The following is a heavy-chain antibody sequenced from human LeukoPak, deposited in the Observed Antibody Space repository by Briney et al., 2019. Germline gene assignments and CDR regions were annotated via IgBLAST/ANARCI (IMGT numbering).Heavy chain of an antibody. CDR1: GYTFTGYY. V-gene: IGHV1-2*02. Sequence: ASVKVSCKASGYTFTGYYMHWVRQAPGQGLEWMGWINPNSGGTNYAQKFQGRVTMTRDTSISTAYMELSRLRSDDTAVYYCARGWDSSGYYGLYAFDIWGQGTMVTVSS. CDR3: ARGWDSSGYYGLYAFDI. J-gene: IGHJ3*02. CDR2: INPNSGGT. D-gene: IGHD3-22*01.